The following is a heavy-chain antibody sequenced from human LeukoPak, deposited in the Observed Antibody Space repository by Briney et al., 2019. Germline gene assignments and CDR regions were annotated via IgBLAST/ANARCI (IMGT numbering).Heavy chain of an antibody. J-gene: IGHJ4*02. D-gene: IGHD5-18*01. CDR1: GYTFTSYG. CDR3: ARARPYSYADY. V-gene: IGHV1-18*01. Sequence: APLKLSCTASGYTFTSYGISCVRQAPGHGLKWMGWTSAYNGNTNYAQKLQGRVTMTTDTSTSTAYMELRSLRSDDTAVYYCARARPYSYADYWGQGTLVTVSS. CDR2: TSAYNGNT.